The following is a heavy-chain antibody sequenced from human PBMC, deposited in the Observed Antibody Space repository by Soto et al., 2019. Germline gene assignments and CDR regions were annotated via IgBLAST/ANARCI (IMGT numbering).Heavy chain of an antibody. D-gene: IGHD3-22*01. CDR2: INDVATRT. CDR3: AKDLTYYDSGYFDS. V-gene: IGHV3-74*01. CDR1: GFAFSRYW. Sequence: GGSLRLSCAASGFAFSRYWMHWVRQAPGGGLMWVSRINDVATRTHYADSVKGRFTISRDNSKNTVYLQMHSLGVEDTALYYCAKDLTYYDSGYFDSWGQGKQVTVSS. J-gene: IGHJ4*02.